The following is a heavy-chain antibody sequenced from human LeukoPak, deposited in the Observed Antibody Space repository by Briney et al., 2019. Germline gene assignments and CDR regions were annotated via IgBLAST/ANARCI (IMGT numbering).Heavy chain of an antibody. J-gene: IGHJ4*02. V-gene: IGHV3-48*04. Sequence: GGSLRLSCAASGFTFSASAMNWVRQPPGKGPEWVSYIDTRNRPTSYANSVKGRFTISRDDAKNSLYLQMDSLRAEDTAVYYCVRDLNGDYRPYWGQGSLVIVSS. D-gene: IGHD4-17*01. CDR3: VRDLNGDYRPY. CDR1: GFTFSASA. CDR2: IDTRNRPT.